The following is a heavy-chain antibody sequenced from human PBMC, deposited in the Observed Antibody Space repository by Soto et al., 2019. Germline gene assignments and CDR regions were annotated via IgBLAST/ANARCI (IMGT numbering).Heavy chain of an antibody. V-gene: IGHV3-21*01. J-gene: IGHJ5*02. CDR2: ISSSSSYI. D-gene: IGHD1-26*01. CDR1: GFTFSSYS. CDR3: ARDYSGDNWFDP. Sequence: GGSLRLSCAASGFTFSSYSMNWVRQAPGKGLEWVSSISSSSSYIYYADSVKGRFTISRDNAKNSLYLQMNSLRAEDTAVYYCARDYSGDNWFDPWGQGTLVTVSS.